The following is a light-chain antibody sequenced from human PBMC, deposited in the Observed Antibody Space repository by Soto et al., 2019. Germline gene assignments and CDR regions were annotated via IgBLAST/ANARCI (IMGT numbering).Light chain of an antibody. Sequence: DIVMTQSPLSLPVTPGEPASISCRSSQSLLHTNGYNYLDWYLQKPGQSPQLLIYLGSNRASGVPDRFSGSGSGTEFTLTISSLQPDDFATYYCQQYDSYFTFGGGTKVDIK. CDR1: QSLLHTNGYNY. V-gene: IGKV2-28*01. J-gene: IGKJ4*01. CDR2: LGS. CDR3: QQYDSYFT.